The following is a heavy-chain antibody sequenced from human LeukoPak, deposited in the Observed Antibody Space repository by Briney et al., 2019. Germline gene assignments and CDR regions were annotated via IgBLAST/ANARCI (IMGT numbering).Heavy chain of an antibody. V-gene: IGHV1-3*01. J-gene: IGHJ4*02. CDR1: GYTFSAYA. CDR3: ARVTGDYFDY. Sequence: ASVKVSCKASGYTFSAYAVYWVRQAPGQRPEWMGWINAGNGNTKYSQQFQGRVTITRDTSASTVYMELSSLRSEDTAVFYCARVTGDYFDYWGQGTPVTVSS. D-gene: IGHD1-14*01. CDR2: INAGNGNT.